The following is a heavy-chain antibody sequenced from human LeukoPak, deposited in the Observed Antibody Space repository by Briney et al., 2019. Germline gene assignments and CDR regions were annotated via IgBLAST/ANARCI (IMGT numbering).Heavy chain of an antibody. J-gene: IGHJ5*02. D-gene: IGHD5-18*01. CDR1: GGSVSSGSYY. Sequence: SKTLSLTCTVSGGSVSSGSYYWSWIRQPPGKGLEWIGYIYYSGSTNYNPSLKSRVTISVDTSKNQFSLKLSSVTAADTAVYYCARNAGYSYGYTPEGNWFDPWAREPWSPSPQ. CDR2: IYYSGST. V-gene: IGHV4-61*01. CDR3: ARNAGYSYGYTPEGNWFDP.